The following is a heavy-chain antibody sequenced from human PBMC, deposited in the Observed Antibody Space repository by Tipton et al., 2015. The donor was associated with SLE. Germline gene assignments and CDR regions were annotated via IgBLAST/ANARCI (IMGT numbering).Heavy chain of an antibody. V-gene: IGHV4-34*01. J-gene: IGHJ4*02. CDR1: GGSFSGYY. Sequence: TLSLTCAVYGGSFSGYYWSWIRQPPGKGLEWIGEINHSGSTNYSPSLKSRVTISVDTSKNQFSLKVSSVTAADTAVYYCARAPEAYCGGDCYSFDYWGQGTLVTVSS. D-gene: IGHD2-21*02. CDR3: ARAPEAYCGGDCYSFDY. CDR2: INHSGST.